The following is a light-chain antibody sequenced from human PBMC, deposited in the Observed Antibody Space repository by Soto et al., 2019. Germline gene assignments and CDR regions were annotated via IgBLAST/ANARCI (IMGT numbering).Light chain of an antibody. CDR3: TSYTSSSTPV. V-gene: IGLV2-14*01. Sequence: SALTHPASVSGSPGQAITISCTGTSSDVGGYNYVSWYQQHPGKAPKLMIYEVSNRPSGVSDRFSGSKSGNTASLTISGLQAEDEADYYCTSYTSSSTPVFGTGTKVTVL. CDR2: EVS. J-gene: IGLJ1*01. CDR1: SSDVGGYNY.